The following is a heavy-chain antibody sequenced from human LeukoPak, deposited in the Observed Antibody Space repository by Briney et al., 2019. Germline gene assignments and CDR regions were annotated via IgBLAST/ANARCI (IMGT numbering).Heavy chain of an antibody. D-gene: IGHD3-3*01. Sequence: PGGSLRLSCAASRFSFSAYPMGWVRRAPGRGLEWVSGISAGGDLTFHADSVKGRFTISRDNSKNTLYLQMNSLRAEDTAVYYCANSITIFGVVMGLDYWGQGTLVTVSS. CDR2: ISAGGDLT. V-gene: IGHV3-23*01. CDR1: RFSFSAYP. CDR3: ANSITIFGVVMGLDY. J-gene: IGHJ4*02.